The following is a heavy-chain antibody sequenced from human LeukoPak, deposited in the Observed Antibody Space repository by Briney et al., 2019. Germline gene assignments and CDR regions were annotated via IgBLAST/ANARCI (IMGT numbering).Heavy chain of an antibody. Sequence: PGGSLRLSCAASGFTFSSYAMGWVRQAPGKGLEWVSVISGSGGSTYYADFVKGRFTISRDNSKNTLYMQMNSLRAEDTAVYYCAKDRVGSTHFDYWGQGTLVTVSS. J-gene: IGHJ4*02. CDR2: ISGSGGST. V-gene: IGHV3-23*01. CDR3: AKDRVGSTHFDY. D-gene: IGHD1-26*01. CDR1: GFTFSSYA.